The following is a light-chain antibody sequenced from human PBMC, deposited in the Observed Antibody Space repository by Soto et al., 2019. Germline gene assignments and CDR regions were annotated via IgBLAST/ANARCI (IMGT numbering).Light chain of an antibody. J-gene: IGLJ2*01. Sequence: QLVLTQSPSASASLGASVKLTCTLSSGHSSYAIAWHQQQPEKGPRYLMKLNSDGSHSKGDGIPDRFSGSSSGAERYLTISSXXSXXEADYYCQTWGTGIQVFGGGTK. CDR3: QTWGTGIQV. CDR1: SGHSSYA. CDR2: LNSDGSH. V-gene: IGLV4-69*01.